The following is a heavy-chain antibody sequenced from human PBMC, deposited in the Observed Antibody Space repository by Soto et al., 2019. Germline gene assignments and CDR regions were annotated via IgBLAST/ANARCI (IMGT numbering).Heavy chain of an antibody. D-gene: IGHD4-4*01. CDR1: GYTFTSYG. J-gene: IGHJ6*03. CDR2: ISAYNGNT. Sequence: QVQLVQSGAEVKKPGASVKVSCKASGYTFTSYGIIWVRQAPGQGLEWMGWISAYNGNTNYAQKLQGRVTMTTDTSTSTAYMELRSLRSDDTAVYYCARATTVTPRDYYYYYMDVWGKGTTVTVSS. V-gene: IGHV1-18*01. CDR3: ARATTVTPRDYYYYYMDV.